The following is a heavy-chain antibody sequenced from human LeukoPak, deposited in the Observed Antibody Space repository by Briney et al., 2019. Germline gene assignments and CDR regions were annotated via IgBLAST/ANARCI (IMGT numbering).Heavy chain of an antibody. CDR2: IQSDGSDQ. J-gene: IGHJ6*03. V-gene: IGHV3-30*02. Sequence: GGSLRLSCAASGFTFSSYGMHWVRQAPGKGLEWVAFIQSDGSDQYYADSVKGRLSISRDNSKNTLYLQMNSLRTEDTAVYYCARSELDSSGWFYYYYYMDVWGKGTTVTISS. CDR1: GFTFSSYG. CDR3: ARSELDSSGWFYYYYYMDV. D-gene: IGHD6-19*01.